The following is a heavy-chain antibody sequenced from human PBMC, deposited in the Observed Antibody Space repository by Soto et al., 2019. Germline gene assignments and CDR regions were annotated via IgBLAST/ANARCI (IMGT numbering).Heavy chain of an antibody. CDR3: AHSYSSGGYAIGYFDL. CDR1: GFSLSTSGVG. Sequence: QITLKESGPTLVKPTQTLTLTCTFSGFSLSTSGVGVGWIRQPPGKALEWLALIYWNDDKRYSPSLKSSLTITKDTSKHQLDLTMTNMDPVDTATDYCAHSYSSGGYAIGYFDLWGRGTLVTVSS. D-gene: IGHD3-10*01. J-gene: IGHJ2*01. V-gene: IGHV2-5*01. CDR2: IYWNDDK.